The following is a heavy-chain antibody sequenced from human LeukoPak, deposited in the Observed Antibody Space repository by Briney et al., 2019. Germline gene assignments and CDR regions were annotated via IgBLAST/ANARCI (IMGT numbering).Heavy chain of an antibody. D-gene: IGHD5-18*01. V-gene: IGHV1-69*04. CDR2: IIPILGIA. CDR3: GLGRRSGYSYGYYYYYGMDV. CDR1: GGTFSIYA. J-gene: IGHJ6*02. Sequence: SVKVSFRASGGTFSIYAISWVRQAPGQGLEWMGMIIPILGIANYAQKFQGRVTTTADKSTSTAYMELSSLRSEDTAVYYCGLGRRSGYSYGYYYYYGMDVWGQGTTVTVSS.